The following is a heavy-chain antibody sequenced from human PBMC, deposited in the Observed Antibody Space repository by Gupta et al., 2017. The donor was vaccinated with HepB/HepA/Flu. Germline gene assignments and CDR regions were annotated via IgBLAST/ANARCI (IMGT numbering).Heavy chain of an antibody. D-gene: IGHD6-19*01. CDR3: ARHQAGWYFDL. J-gene: IGHJ2*01. V-gene: IGHV4-39*01. Sequence: QVQLQESGPGLVKTSETLSLTCTVSGVSMSSRTAFWGWIRQPPGKGLEWIGSVFYSGRTHYNPSLKSRVTISVDSSKNQFSLSLRSMTAADRALYYCARHQAGWYFDLWGRATQVTVST. CDR2: VFYSGRT. CDR1: GVSMSSRTAF.